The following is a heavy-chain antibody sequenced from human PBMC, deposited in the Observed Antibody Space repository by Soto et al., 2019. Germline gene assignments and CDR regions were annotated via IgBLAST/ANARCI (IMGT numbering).Heavy chain of an antibody. V-gene: IGHV4-34*01. J-gene: IGHJ4*02. CDR3: ARKLRYCSSSSCEIPYYFDY. D-gene: IGHD2-2*01. Sequence: SETLSLTRAVDGGSFSDYRWSWIRQPPGKGLEWIGEINDSGSSNCNPALKSRVIVSVDASKNQFSLRLSSVTAADTAVYYCARKLRYCSSSSCEIPYYFDYWGQGTPVTVSS. CDR1: GGSFSDYR. CDR2: INDSGSS.